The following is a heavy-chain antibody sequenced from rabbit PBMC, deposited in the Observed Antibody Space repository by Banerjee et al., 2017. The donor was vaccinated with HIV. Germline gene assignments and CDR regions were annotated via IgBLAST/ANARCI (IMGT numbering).Heavy chain of an antibody. CDR1: GFSFSNKC. CDR2: INTSTGNT. D-gene: IGHD4-1*01. J-gene: IGHJ4*01. Sequence: QLKETGGGLVQPGGSLTLSCKASGFSFSNKCVMCWVRQAPGKGLEWIACINTSTGNTVYASWVNGRFTISSHNAQNTLYLQLNSLTAADTATYFCARDLAGVIGWNFNLWGQGTLVT. V-gene: IGHV1S7*01. CDR3: ARDLAGVIGWNFNL.